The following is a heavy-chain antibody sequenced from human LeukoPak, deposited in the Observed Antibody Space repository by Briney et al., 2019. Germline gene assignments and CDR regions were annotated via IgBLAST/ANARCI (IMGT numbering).Heavy chain of an antibody. Sequence: GGSLRLSCTASGFTSGDYAMSWVRQAPGKGLEWVGFIRSKGYGETTEYGASVKGRFTISRDDSKSIAYLQMNSLKTEDTAVYYCTRAGGTVELYWGQGTLVTVSS. D-gene: IGHD1-7*01. CDR1: GFTSGDYA. J-gene: IGHJ4*02. CDR3: TRAGGTVELY. CDR2: IRSKGYGETT. V-gene: IGHV3-49*04.